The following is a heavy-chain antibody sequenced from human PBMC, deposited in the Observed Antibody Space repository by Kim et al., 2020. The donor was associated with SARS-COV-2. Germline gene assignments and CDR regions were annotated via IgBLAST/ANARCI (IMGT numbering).Heavy chain of an antibody. CDR3: ARRSGGNPYWYFDL. J-gene: IGHJ2*01. CDR1: GFTFRNYW. V-gene: IGHV3-74*01. Sequence: GGSLRLSCAASGFTFRNYWMHWVRQAPGKGLVWVSRIDSDGSPTNYADSVKGRFTISRDNAKNTLYLQMNSLRAEDTALYYCARRSGGNPYWYFDLWGRGTLVTVSS. D-gene: IGHD2-15*01. CDR2: IDSDGSPT.